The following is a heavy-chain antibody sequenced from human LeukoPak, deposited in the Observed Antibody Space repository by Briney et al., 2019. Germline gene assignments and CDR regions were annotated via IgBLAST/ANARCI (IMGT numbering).Heavy chain of an antibody. CDR1: GGTFSSYA. J-gene: IGHJ6*03. CDR2: IIPMFGTA. D-gene: IGHD3-9*01. CDR3: ARESDSRYFDSSQYYYYMDV. V-gene: IGHV1-69*13. Sequence: ASVKVSCKASGGTFSSYAISWVRQAPGQGLEWMGGIIPMFGTANYAQKFQGRVTITADESTSTAYMELSSLKSEDTAVYYCARESDSRYFDSSQYYYYMDVWGKGTTVTVSS.